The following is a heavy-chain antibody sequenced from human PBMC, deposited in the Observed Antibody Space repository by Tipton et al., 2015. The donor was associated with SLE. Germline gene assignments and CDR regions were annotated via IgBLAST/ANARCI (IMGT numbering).Heavy chain of an antibody. CDR3: ARGRGSSSSGHY. CDR1: GYSISSGYY. CDR2: IYYSGST. Sequence: LRLSCTVSGYSISSGYYWGWIRQPPGKGLEWIGYIYYSGSTNYNPSLKSRVTISVDTSKNQFSLKLSSVTTADTAVYYCARGRGSSSSGHYWGQGTLVTVSS. V-gene: IGHV4-38-2*02. D-gene: IGHD6-6*01. J-gene: IGHJ4*02.